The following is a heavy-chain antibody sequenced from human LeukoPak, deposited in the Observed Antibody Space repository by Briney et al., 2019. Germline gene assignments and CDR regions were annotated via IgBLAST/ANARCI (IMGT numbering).Heavy chain of an antibody. CDR3: ARVAPSDWDQFYFDY. V-gene: IGHV3-53*01. CDR2: IYSGGST. Sequence: PGGSLRLSCAASGFTVSSNYMSWVRQAPGKGLEWVSVIYSGGSTYYADSVKGRFTISRDNSKNTLYLQMNSLRAEDTAVYYCARVAPSDWDQFYFDYWGQGTLVTVSS. J-gene: IGHJ4*02. D-gene: IGHD2-21*02. CDR1: GFTVSSNY.